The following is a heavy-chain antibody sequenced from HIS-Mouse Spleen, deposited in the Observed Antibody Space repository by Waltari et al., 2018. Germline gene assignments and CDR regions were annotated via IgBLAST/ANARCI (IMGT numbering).Heavy chain of an antibody. CDR3: AREIPYSSSWYDWYFDL. CDR1: GGSISSSSYY. CDR2: IYFSGST. J-gene: IGHJ2*01. V-gene: IGHV4-39*07. D-gene: IGHD6-13*01. Sequence: PGLVKPSETLSLTCTVSGGSISSSSYYGGWIRQPPGKGLEWIGSIYFSGSTYYNPSLKSRVTISVDTSKNQFSLKLSSVTAADTAVYYCAREIPYSSSWYDWYFDLWGRGTLVTVSS.